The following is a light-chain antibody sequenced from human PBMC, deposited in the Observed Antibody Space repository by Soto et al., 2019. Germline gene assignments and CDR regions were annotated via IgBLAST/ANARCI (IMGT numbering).Light chain of an antibody. V-gene: IGKV1-9*01. J-gene: IGKJ1*01. CDR3: QQLNSYSWT. CDR2: AAS. CDR1: QGISSY. Sequence: DIQLTHSPSFLSASVGDRVTITCRASQGISSYLAWYQQKPGKAPKLLIYAASTLQSGVPSRFSGSGSGTEFTLTISSLQPEDFATYYCQQLNSYSWTFGQGTKVE.